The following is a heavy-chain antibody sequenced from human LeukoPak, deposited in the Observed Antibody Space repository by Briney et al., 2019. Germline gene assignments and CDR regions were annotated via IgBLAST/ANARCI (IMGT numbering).Heavy chain of an antibody. J-gene: IGHJ3*02. V-gene: IGHV1-69*05. CDR3: AREYSYGPSDAFDI. CDR2: IIPIFGTA. CDR1: GGTFSSYA. Sequence: SVKVSCKASGGTFSSYAISWVGQAPGQGLEWMGRIIPIFGTANYAQKFQGRVTITTDESTSTAYMELSSLRSEDTAVYYCAREYSYGPSDAFDIWGQGTMVTVSS. D-gene: IGHD5-18*01.